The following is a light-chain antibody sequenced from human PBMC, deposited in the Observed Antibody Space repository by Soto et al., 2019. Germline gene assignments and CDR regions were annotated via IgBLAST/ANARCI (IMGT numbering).Light chain of an antibody. Sequence: QSVLPQPPSASGTPGQRVTISCSGSSSNIGSNTVNWYQQLPGTAPKLLIYSNNQRPSGVPDRFSGSKSGTSASLAIRGLQSEDEADYYCAAWDDSLNGYVFGTGTKVTVL. CDR2: SNN. V-gene: IGLV1-44*01. CDR3: AAWDDSLNGYV. J-gene: IGLJ1*01. CDR1: SSNIGSNT.